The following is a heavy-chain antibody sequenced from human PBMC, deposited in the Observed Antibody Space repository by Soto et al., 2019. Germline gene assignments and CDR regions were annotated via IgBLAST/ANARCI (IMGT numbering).Heavy chain of an antibody. D-gene: IGHD2-15*01. Sequence: QVQLQESGPGLVKPSETLSLTCTVSGGSITSFYWSWIRQPPGKGLGWIGYVYYAGSTIYNPALESRVTISLDTSQNHFSLRLNSVTAADTAVYYCAKSFCSGGACFQFDYWGPGTLATVS. J-gene: IGHJ4*02. CDR3: AKSFCSGGACFQFDY. CDR1: GGSITSFY. V-gene: IGHV4-59*01. CDR2: VYYAGST.